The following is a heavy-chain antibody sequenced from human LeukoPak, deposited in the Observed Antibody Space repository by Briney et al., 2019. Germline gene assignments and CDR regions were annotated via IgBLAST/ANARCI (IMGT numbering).Heavy chain of an antibody. V-gene: IGHV3-23*01. CDR2: ISGSGGST. J-gene: IGHJ4*02. CDR1: GFTFSSYA. CDR3: AKDGAVYSSSWYFY. D-gene: IGHD6-13*01. Sequence: PGGSLRLSCAASGFTFSSYAMSWVRQAPGKGLEWVSAISGSGGSTYYADSVKGRFTISRDNSKNTLYLQMNSLRAEDTAVYYCAKDGAVYSSSWYFYWGQGTLVTVSS.